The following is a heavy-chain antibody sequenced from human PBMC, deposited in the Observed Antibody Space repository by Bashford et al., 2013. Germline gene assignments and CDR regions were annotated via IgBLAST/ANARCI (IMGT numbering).Heavy chain of an antibody. CDR3: ARRSSNYYDSSAYLDY. CDR2: TIPSLHIT. Sequence: SVKVSCKASGGTFSSYGISWVRQAPGQGLEWMGRTIPSLHITNYAQKFQGRVTITADKSASTAYMELNSLRSEDTAVYYCARRSSNYYDSSAYLDYWGQGTLVTVSS. V-gene: IGHV1-69*04. J-gene: IGHJ4*02. CDR1: GGTFSSYG. D-gene: IGHD3-22*01.